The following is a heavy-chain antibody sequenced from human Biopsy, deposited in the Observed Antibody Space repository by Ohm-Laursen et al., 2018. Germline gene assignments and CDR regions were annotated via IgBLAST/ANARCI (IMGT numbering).Heavy chain of an antibody. CDR3: ARATNSTGWPYYYFYGMDV. V-gene: IGHV4-59*01. J-gene: IGHJ6*02. CDR2: IYYSGST. D-gene: IGHD2/OR15-2a*01. Sequence: PSQTLSLTCTVSSASINLYYWGWIRQTPGKGLEWIGYIYYSGSTNYNPSLKSRVTISVDTSKNQFSLRLNSVTAADTAVYYCARATNSTGWPYYYFYGMDVWGQGTTVTVSS. CDR1: SASINLYY.